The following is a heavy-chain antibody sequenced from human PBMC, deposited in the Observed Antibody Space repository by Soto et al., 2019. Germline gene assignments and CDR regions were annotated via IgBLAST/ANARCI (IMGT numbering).Heavy chain of an antibody. J-gene: IGHJ1*01. D-gene: IGHD6-13*01. V-gene: IGHV1-46*01. Sequence: ASVKVSCKTSGFTLTNYYMHWLRQAPGQGLEWMGVINPSDGGTTYAQKFQGRVTMTRDTATSTVYMELSSLGSEDTAVYYCARTIVAAASPYQHWGQGTLVTVSS. CDR1: GFTLTNYY. CDR3: ARTIVAAASPYQH. CDR2: INPSDGGT.